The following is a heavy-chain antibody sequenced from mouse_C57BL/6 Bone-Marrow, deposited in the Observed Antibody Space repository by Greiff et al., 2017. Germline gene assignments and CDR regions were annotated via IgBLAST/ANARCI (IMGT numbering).Heavy chain of an antibody. CDR2: IYPRDGST. CDR1: GYTFTSYD. Sequence: QVQLQQSGPELVKPGASVKLSCTASGYTFTSYDINWVKQRPGQGLQWIGWIYPRDGSTKYNAKFKGKATLTVDTSSSTAYMELHSLTSEDSAVYFCARHDYGSSFDYWGKGTTLTVSS. CDR3: ARHDYGSSFDY. D-gene: IGHD1-1*01. V-gene: IGHV1-85*01. J-gene: IGHJ2*01.